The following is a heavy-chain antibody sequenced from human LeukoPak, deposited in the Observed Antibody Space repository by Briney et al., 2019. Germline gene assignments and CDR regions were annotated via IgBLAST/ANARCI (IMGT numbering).Heavy chain of an antibody. CDR3: ARGLQYYYGSGSYPYYFDY. Sequence: GGSLRLSCAASGFTFSSYGMHWVRQAPGKGLEWVAFIRYDGSNKYYADSVKGRFTISRDNSKNTLYLQMNSLRAEDTAVYYCARGLQYYYGSGSYPYYFDYWGQGTLVTVSS. V-gene: IGHV3-30*02. J-gene: IGHJ4*02. D-gene: IGHD3-10*01. CDR1: GFTFSSYG. CDR2: IRYDGSNK.